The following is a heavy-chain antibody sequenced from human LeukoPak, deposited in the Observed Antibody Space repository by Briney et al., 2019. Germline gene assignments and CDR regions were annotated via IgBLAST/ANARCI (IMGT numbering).Heavy chain of an antibody. D-gene: IGHD6-13*01. CDR2: IYYSGST. CDR3: ARGTYSSSFSSPNGMDV. Sequence: SETLSLTCTVSGGSISSSSYYWGWIRQPPGKGLEWIGSIYYSGSTYYNPSLKSRVTISVDTSKNQFSLKLSSVTAADTAVYYCARGTYSSSFSSPNGMDVWGQGTTVTVSS. CDR1: GGSISSSSYY. V-gene: IGHV4-39*07. J-gene: IGHJ6*02.